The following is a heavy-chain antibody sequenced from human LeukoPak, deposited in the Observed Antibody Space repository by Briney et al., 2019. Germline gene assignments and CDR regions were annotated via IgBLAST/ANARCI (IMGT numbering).Heavy chain of an antibody. CDR2: IYHSGST. D-gene: IGHD3-22*01. V-gene: IGHV4-39*07. CDR3: ARGPHSYDSSGAFDI. CDR1: GGSISSGSYY. J-gene: IGHJ3*02. Sequence: PSETLSLTCTVSGGSISSGSYYWSWIRQPAGKGLEWIGSIYHSGSTYYNPSLKSRVTISVDTSKNQFSLKLSSVTAADTAVYFCARGPHSYDSSGAFDIWGQGTMVTVSS.